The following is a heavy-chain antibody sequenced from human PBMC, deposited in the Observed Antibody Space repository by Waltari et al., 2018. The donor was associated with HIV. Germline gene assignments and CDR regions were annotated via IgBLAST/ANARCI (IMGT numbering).Heavy chain of an antibody. Sequence: QAQLIQSGPEAKKPGASVKVSCQASGFDFRSYGVNWVRRTPGQGFEWLGWINAYSHNRNYTEGRITLTTNTSSNTATLELLSLRPDDTGTYYCARVRGAKWPASYYGMDVWGQGTAVSVSS. D-gene: IGHD5-12*01. CDR1: GFDFRSYG. J-gene: IGHJ6*02. V-gene: IGHV1-18*01. CDR2: INAYSHNR. CDR3: ARVRGAKWPASYYGMDV.